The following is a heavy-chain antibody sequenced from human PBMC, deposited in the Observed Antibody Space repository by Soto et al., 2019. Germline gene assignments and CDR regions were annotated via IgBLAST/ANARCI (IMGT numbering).Heavy chain of an antibody. J-gene: IGHJ4*02. CDR2: ISGSGGST. Sequence: GGSLRLSCAASGFTFSNYAMSWVRQAPGKGLEWVSAISGSGGSTYYADSVKGRFTISRDNSKNTLYLQMNSLRVEDTAVYYCAKTPRAAAGKEFDYWGQGTLVTVS. CDR1: GFTFSNYA. CDR3: AKTPRAAAGKEFDY. V-gene: IGHV3-23*01. D-gene: IGHD6-13*01.